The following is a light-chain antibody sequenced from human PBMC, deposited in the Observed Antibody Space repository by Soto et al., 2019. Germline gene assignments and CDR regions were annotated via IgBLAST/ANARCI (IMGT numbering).Light chain of an antibody. CDR2: DVS. J-gene: IGLJ1*01. V-gene: IGLV2-14*03. Sequence: QSLLTQTDSVSGSRGQSITISCTGITADVPSSNFVSWYQHRPGEGPRVILYDVSHRPSGVSNRFSGSKAGDTASLTISGLQLEDEAEYYCTSYRKGPLYVFGSGTKVTVL. CDR1: TADVPSSNF. CDR3: TSYRKGPLYV.